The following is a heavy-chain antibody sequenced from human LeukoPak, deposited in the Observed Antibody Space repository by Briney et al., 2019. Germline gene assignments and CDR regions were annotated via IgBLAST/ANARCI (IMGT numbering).Heavy chain of an antibody. D-gene: IGHD1-26*01. J-gene: IGHJ4*02. V-gene: IGHV3-74*01. CDR1: GFTFSSNW. CDR3: VRDLGGRSGH. CDR2: INEDGSTT. Sequence: GSLRLSCAASGFTFSSNWMHWVRQAPGKGLVWVSRINEDGSTTNYADSVKGRSTIFGDNAKNTLYLQMNSLRAEDTAVYYCVRDLGGRSGHWGQGTLVTVSS.